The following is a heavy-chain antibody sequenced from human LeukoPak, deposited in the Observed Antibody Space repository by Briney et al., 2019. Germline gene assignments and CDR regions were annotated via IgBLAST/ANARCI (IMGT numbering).Heavy chain of an antibody. Sequence: SQTLSLTCTVSGGSISSGGYYWSWIRQHPGKGLEWIGYIYYSGSTYYNPSLKSRVTISVDTSKNQFSLKLGSVTAADTAVYYCARGQGSVDTAMAAVRFDYWGQGTLVTVSS. CDR3: ARGQGSVDTAMAAVRFDY. CDR1: GGSISSGGYY. V-gene: IGHV4-31*03. CDR2: IYYSGST. D-gene: IGHD5-18*01. J-gene: IGHJ4*02.